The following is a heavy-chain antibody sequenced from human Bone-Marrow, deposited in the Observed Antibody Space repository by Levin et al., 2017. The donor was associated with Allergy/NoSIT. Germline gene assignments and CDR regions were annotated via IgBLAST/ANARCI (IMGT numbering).Heavy chain of an antibody. Sequence: SETLSLTCAVYGGSFSGYYWSWIRQPPGKGLEWIGEINHSGSTNYNPSLKSRVTISVDTSKNQFSLKLSSVTAADTAVYYCARSPRSGKYFQHWGQGTLVTVSS. CDR2: INHSGST. J-gene: IGHJ1*01. CDR3: ARSPRSGKYFQH. D-gene: IGHD2-15*01. CDR1: GGSFSGYY. V-gene: IGHV4-34*01.